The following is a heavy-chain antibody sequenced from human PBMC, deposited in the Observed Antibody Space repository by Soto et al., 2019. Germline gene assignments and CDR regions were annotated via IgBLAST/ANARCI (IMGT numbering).Heavy chain of an antibody. Sequence: SVKVSCKASGGTFSSYAISWVRQAPGQGLEWMGGIIPIFGTANYAQKFQGRVTITADKSTSTAYMELSSLRSEDTAVYYCASPTGTHAYYYGMDVWGQGTTVTVSS. CDR2: IIPIFGTA. D-gene: IGHD1-1*01. CDR3: ASPTGTHAYYYGMDV. J-gene: IGHJ6*02. V-gene: IGHV1-69*06. CDR1: GGTFSSYA.